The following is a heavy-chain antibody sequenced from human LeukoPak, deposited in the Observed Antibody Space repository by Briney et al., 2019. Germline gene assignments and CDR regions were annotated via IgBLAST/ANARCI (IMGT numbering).Heavy chain of an antibody. J-gene: IGHJ4*02. V-gene: IGHV3-64*01. CDR1: GFTLSRHA. D-gene: IGHD3-16*01. CDR3: ARDQGGVGY. CDR2: ISSNGGST. Sequence: PGGSLRLSCAASGFTLSRHAMHWVRQAPGKGLEFVSAISSNGGSTYYANSVKGRFTISRDSSKNTLYLQMGSLRAEDMALYYCARDQGGVGYWGQGTLVTVSS.